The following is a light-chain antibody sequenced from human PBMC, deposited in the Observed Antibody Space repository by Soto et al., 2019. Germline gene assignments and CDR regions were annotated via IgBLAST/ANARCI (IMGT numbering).Light chain of an antibody. Sequence: EIVITQSPATLSVYPGERAIFSCRASQSVDSKLAWYQQKLGQAPRLLIYDASTRATGIPARFSGSGSGTEFTLTISSLQSEDFAIYYCQQYYVWNTFGGGTKV. CDR2: DAS. V-gene: IGKV3D-15*01. CDR3: QQYYVWNT. J-gene: IGKJ4*01. CDR1: QSVDSK.